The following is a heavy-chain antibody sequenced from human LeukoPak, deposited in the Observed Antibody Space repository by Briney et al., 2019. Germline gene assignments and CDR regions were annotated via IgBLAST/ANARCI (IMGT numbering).Heavy chain of an antibody. CDR2: IYYSGST. CDR3: AREKTYYDILTGYYIGDAFDI. Sequence: SQTLSLTCTVSGGSISSGGYYWRWIRQPPGKGLERIGYIYYSGSTYYNPSLKSRVTISVDTSKNQFSLKLSSVTAADTAGYYCAREKTYYDILTGYYIGDAFDIWGQGTMVTVSS. J-gene: IGHJ3*02. D-gene: IGHD3-9*01. CDR1: GGSISSGGYY. V-gene: IGHV4-31*03.